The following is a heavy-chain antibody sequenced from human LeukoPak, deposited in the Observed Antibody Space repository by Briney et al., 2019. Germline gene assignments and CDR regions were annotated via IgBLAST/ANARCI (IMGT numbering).Heavy chain of an antibody. Sequence: PGGSLRLSCAASGFTFSSYAMSWVRQAPGKGLEWVANIKQDGSEKYYVDSVKGRFTISRDNAKNSLYLQMNSLRAEDTAVYYCARGISLVRGAPYYFDYWGQGTLVTVSS. CDR3: ARGISLVRGAPYYFDY. J-gene: IGHJ4*02. D-gene: IGHD3-10*01. CDR2: IKQDGSEK. V-gene: IGHV3-7*01. CDR1: GFTFSSYA.